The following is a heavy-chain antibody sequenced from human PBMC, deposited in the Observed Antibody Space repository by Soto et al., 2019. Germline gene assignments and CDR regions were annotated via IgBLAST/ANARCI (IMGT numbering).Heavy chain of an antibody. CDR1: GYTFSDYY. Sequence: ASVKVSCKASGYTFSDYYIHWMRQAPGQGLEWMGRINPNSGGTKYAHKFQGWVTMTRDTSIKTAYMELSRLTSDDTAVYYCARESGGATATLDYYYFYMDVWGKGTTVTVSS. CDR3: ARESGGATATLDYYYFYMDV. CDR2: INPNSGGT. V-gene: IGHV1-2*04. D-gene: IGHD5-12*01. J-gene: IGHJ6*03.